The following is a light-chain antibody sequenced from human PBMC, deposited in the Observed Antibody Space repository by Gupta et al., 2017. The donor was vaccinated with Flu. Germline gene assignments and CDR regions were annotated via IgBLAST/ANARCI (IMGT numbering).Light chain of an antibody. CDR2: AAS. CDR1: ESISSW. J-gene: IGKJ4*01. CDR3: QHGDSFPLT. Sequence: DIQMTQSPSSVSASIGDRVTITCRANESISSWLAWYQQKPGKAPNLLIYAASSLQSGVPSRFSGSGFGTDFTLTISSLQPEDFATYYCQHGDSFPLTFGGGTKVEI. V-gene: IGKV1-12*01.